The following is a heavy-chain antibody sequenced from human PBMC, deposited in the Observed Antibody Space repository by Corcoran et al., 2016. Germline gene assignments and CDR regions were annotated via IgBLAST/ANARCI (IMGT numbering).Heavy chain of an antibody. CDR2: IIPIFGTA. CDR3: GRALGLSGVRGVITHSSDYYYGMDV. J-gene: IGHJ6*02. V-gene: IGHV1-69*01. D-gene: IGHD3-10*01. CDR1: GGTFSSYA. Sequence: QVQLVQSGAEVKKPGSSVKVSCKASGGTFSSYAISWVRQAPGQGLEWMGGIIPIFGTANYAQKFQGRVTITADESTSTAYMELLSLRSADTAVYYWGRALGLSGVRGVITHSSDYYYGMDVWGQGTTVTVSS.